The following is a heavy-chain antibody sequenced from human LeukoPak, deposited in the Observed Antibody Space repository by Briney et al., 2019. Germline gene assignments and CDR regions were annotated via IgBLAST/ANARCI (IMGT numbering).Heavy chain of an antibody. Sequence: GGSLRLSCAASGFTFRTYGMHWVRQAPGKGLEWVAVIRYDGSNKYYADSVKGRFTISRDNSKNTLYLQMNSLRAEDTAVYYCAKERITMIVFDYWGQGTLVTVSS. V-gene: IGHV3-30*02. CDR3: AKERITMIVFDY. D-gene: IGHD3-22*01. CDR1: GFTFRTYG. CDR2: IRYDGSNK. J-gene: IGHJ4*02.